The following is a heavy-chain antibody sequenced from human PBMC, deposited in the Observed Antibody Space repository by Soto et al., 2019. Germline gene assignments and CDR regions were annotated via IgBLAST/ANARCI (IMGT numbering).Heavy chain of an antibody. V-gene: IGHV1-3*04. D-gene: IGHD3-16*01. CDR2: IHTGDGDT. CDR1: GYTFNRYA. Sequence: QVQLVQSGAEVKKPGASVKLSCKTSGYTFNRYAVQWVRQAPGQTFEWRGWIHTGDGDTKYSQRFPRRLTITRDTSTTTGYMELSNLRSEDTAMYYCARVPRYTSDVVQVPAVMFDDWFVPWGQGTLVTVSS. J-gene: IGHJ5*02. CDR3: ARVPRYTSDVVQVPAVMFDDWFVP.